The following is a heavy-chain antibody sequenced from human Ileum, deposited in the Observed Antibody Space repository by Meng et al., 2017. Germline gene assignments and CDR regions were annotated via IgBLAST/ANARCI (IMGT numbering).Heavy chain of an antibody. J-gene: IGHJ4*02. CDR2: ISHSGSA. CDR1: SGAMSSKTY. Sequence: QRQLQEPGPGLVRRSRTLSLTCSVSSGAMSSKTYWSWVRQPPGKGLEWIGQISHSGSAYYNPSLKSRVTMSVDKSKSQFSLMLTSVTAADTAIYYCARHGGYSQDFWGQGTLVTVSS. V-gene: IGHV4-4*02. D-gene: IGHD4-23*01. CDR3: ARHGGYSQDF.